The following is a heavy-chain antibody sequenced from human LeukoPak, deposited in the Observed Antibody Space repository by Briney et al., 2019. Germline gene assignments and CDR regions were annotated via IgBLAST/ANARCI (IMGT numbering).Heavy chain of an antibody. J-gene: IGHJ4*02. D-gene: IGHD3-10*01. Sequence: WETLPLTCTVSGGSISSHCWSWIRQPPGKGLEWLGYIYYRGSTNYNPSLKSRVTMSLDTSKNQLFLKLSSVTAADTAVYYCATMVQGVHTYFGSWGQGNLVAVSS. CDR1: GGSISSHC. CDR3: ATMVQGVHTYFGS. V-gene: IGHV4-59*11. CDR2: IYYRGST.